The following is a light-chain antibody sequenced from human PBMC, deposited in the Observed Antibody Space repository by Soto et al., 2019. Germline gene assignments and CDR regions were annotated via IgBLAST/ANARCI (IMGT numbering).Light chain of an antibody. CDR3: CSYAGSPFYV. CDR1: SSDVGSYNL. J-gene: IGLJ1*01. V-gene: IGLV2-23*01. CDR2: EGS. Sequence: QSVLTQPASVSGSPGQSITISCTGTSSDVGSYNLVSWYQQHPGKAPKLMIYEGSKRPSGVSNRLSGSKSGNTASLTISGLQAEDEADYYCCSYAGSPFYVFGTGTKVTVL.